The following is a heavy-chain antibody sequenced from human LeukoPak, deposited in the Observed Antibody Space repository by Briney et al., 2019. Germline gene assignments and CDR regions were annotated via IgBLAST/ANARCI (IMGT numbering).Heavy chain of an antibody. Sequence: KSSETLSLTCTVSGGSISSSSYYWGWIHQPPGKGLEWIGSIYYSGSTYYNPSLKSRVTISVDTSKNQFSLKLSSVTAADAAVYYCARLRFAALRYSSSWGTIYYFDYWGQGTLVTVSS. J-gene: IGHJ4*02. CDR2: IYYSGST. CDR1: GGSISSSSYY. CDR3: ARLRFAALRYSSSWGTIYYFDY. V-gene: IGHV4-39*01. D-gene: IGHD6-13*01.